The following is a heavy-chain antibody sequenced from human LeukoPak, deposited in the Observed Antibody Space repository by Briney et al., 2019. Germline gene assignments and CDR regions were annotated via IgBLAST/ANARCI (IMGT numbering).Heavy chain of an antibody. CDR2: INHSGST. V-gene: IGHV4-34*01. CDR1: GGSFSGYY. Sequence: PSETLSLTCAVYGGSFSGYYWSWIRQPPGKGLEWIGEINHSGSTNYDPSLKSRVTISVDTSKNQFSLKLSSVTAADTAVYYCARPDSIAARQIDYWGQGTLVTVSS. CDR3: ARPDSIAARQIDY. D-gene: IGHD6-6*01. J-gene: IGHJ4*02.